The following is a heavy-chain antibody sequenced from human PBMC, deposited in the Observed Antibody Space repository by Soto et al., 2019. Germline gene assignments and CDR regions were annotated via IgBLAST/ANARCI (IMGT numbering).Heavy chain of an antibody. CDR3: ASSRTCSGGSCRFQQ. D-gene: IGHD2-15*01. Sequence: SETLSLTCTVSGGSISSYYWSWIRQPPGKGLEWIGYIYYSGSTNYNPSLKSRVTISVDTSKNQFSLKLSSVTAADTAVYYCASSRTCSGGSCRFQQWGQGTLVTVSS. CDR1: GGSISSYY. V-gene: IGHV4-59*01. CDR2: IYYSGST. J-gene: IGHJ1*01.